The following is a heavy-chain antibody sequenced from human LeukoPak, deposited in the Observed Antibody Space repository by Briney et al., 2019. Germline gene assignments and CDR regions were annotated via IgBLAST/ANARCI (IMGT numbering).Heavy chain of an antibody. J-gene: IGHJ4*02. CDR1: GYTFTSYG. CDR2: ISAYNGNT. V-gene: IGHV1-18*01. Sequence: ASGKVSCNASGYTFTSYGISWVRHAPGQGLELMGWISAYNGNTNYAQKLQCRVTMTTDRSTSIAYMELRSMRAEDTAVYYCAKDLIPGYSSSWHPGRNYFDYWGQGTLVTVSS. CDR3: AKDLIPGYSSSWHPGRNYFDY. D-gene: IGHD6-13*01.